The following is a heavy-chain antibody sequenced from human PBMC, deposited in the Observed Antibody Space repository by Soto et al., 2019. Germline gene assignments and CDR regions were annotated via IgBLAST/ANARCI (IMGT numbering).Heavy chain of an antibody. V-gene: IGHV4-31*03. CDR1: GGSISSGGYY. D-gene: IGHD3-3*01. J-gene: IGHJ6*02. CDR2: IYYSGST. Sequence: SETLSLTCTVSGGSISSGGYYWSWIRQHPGKGLEWIGYIYYSGSTYYNPSLKSRVTISVDTSKNQFSLKLSSVTAADTAVYYCPGDPGIRFFEWFGPVPSGYYGMDVWGQGTTVTVSS. CDR3: PGDPGIRFFEWFGPVPSGYYGMDV.